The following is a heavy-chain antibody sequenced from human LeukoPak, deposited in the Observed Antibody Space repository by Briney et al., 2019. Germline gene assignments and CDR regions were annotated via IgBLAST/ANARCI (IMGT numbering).Heavy chain of an antibody. J-gene: IGHJ4*02. CDR3: ATAGYCSSTSCYQALGY. CDR1: GYTLTELS. D-gene: IGHD2-2*01. CDR2: FVPEDGET. V-gene: IGHV1-24*01. Sequence: GASVKVSCKVSGYTLTELSMHWVRKAPGKGLEWMGGFVPEDGETIYAQKFQGRVTMTEDTSTDTAYMELSSLRSEDTAVYYCATAGYCSSTSCYQALGYWGQGTLVTVSS.